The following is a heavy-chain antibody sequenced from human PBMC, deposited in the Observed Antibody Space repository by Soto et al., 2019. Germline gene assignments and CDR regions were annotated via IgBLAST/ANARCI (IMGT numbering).Heavy chain of an antibody. CDR2: IIPIFGTA. Sequence: SVKVSCKASGGTFSSYAISWVRQAPGQGLEWMGGIIPIFGTANYAQKFQGRVTITADNSKSTVFLHMSSLRPEDTAVYYCVREGGHCESFFCYEDYWGQGTLVTVSS. V-gene: IGHV1-69*06. D-gene: IGHD2-2*01. CDR1: GGTFSSYA. CDR3: VREGGHCESFFCYEDY. J-gene: IGHJ4*02.